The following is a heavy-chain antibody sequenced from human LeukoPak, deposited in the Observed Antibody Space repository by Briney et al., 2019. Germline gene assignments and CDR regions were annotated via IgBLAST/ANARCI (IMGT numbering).Heavy chain of an antibody. CDR2: ISGSGGST. J-gene: IGHJ6*02. V-gene: IGHV3-23*01. CDR1: GFTFTSYA. D-gene: IGHD6-25*01. CDR3: AKYQRADSYYYAMDV. Sequence: GGSLRLSCAASGFTFTSYAMSWVRQAPGKGLEWVSAISGSGGSTYYAHSVKGRFTISRDNSKNTLYLQMNSLRAEDTALYSCAKYQRADSYYYAMDVWGQGTTVTVSS.